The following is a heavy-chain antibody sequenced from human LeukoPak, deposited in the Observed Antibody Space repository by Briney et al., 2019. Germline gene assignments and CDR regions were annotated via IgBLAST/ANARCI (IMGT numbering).Heavy chain of an antibody. CDR2: IYPGDSDT. Sequence: GESLKISCKGSGYIFTSYWIGWVRQMPGKGLEWMGIIYPGDSDTRYSPSFQGQVTISADKSISTAYLQWSSLKASDTAMYYCTRSWYSSSWYHDYWGQGTLVTVSS. CDR1: GYIFTSYW. CDR3: TRSWYSSSWYHDY. J-gene: IGHJ4*02. D-gene: IGHD6-13*01. V-gene: IGHV5-51*01.